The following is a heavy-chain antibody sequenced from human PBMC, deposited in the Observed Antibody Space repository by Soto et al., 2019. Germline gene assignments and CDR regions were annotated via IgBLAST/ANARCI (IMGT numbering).Heavy chain of an antibody. D-gene: IGHD6-6*01. CDR3: AHSYSSSPDDGFDV. Sequence: QITLKESGQTLVKPTQILTLTCTFSGFSLTTRGVGVGWIHQPPGEALEWLALIYWDDDERYSPSLRSRLTITKDTYKNQVVLTMTNMEPVDTGTYYCAHSYSSSPDDGFDVWGQGTRVTVSS. CDR2: IYWDDDE. CDR1: GFSLTTRGVG. V-gene: IGHV2-5*02. J-gene: IGHJ3*01.